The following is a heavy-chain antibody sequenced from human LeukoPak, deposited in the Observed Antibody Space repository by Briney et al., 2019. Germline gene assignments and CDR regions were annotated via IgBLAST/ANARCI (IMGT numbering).Heavy chain of an antibody. CDR1: GFTFSGYA. CDR3: ARGEYYYDSSGYLDY. D-gene: IGHD3-22*01. CDR2: ISYDGSNK. Sequence: GGSLRLSCAASGFTFSGYAMHWVRQAPGKGLEWVAVISYDGSNKYYADSVKGRFTISRDNSKNTLYLQMDSLRAEDTAVYYCARGEYYYDSSGYLDYWGQGTLVTVSS. V-gene: IGHV3-30*01. J-gene: IGHJ4*02.